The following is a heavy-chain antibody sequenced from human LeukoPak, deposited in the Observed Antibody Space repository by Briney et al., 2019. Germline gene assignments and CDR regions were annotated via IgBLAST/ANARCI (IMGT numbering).Heavy chain of an antibody. D-gene: IGHD7-27*01. Sequence: ASVKVSCKASGYTFTGYYMHWVRQAPGQGLEWMGRINPNSGGTNYAQKFQGRVTMTRDTSISTAYMELSRLRSDDTAVYYCARVLSWGSGYLDLWGRGTLVTVSS. CDR3: ARVLSWGSGYLDL. CDR2: INPNSGGT. CDR1: GYTFTGYY. V-gene: IGHV1-2*06. J-gene: IGHJ2*01.